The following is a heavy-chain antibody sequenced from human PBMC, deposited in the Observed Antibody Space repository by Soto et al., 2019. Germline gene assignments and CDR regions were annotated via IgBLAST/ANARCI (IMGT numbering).Heavy chain of an antibody. J-gene: IGHJ1*01. CDR1: GFTFSSYG. Sequence: QVQLVESGGGVVQPGRSLRLSCAASGFTFSSYGMHWFRQAPGKGLEWVAVISYDESNKYYADSVKGRFTISRDNSKNTLYLQMNSLRAEDTAVYYCTKGVVVITSYFQHWGQGTLVTVSS. CDR2: ISYDESNK. D-gene: IGHD3-22*01. CDR3: TKGVVVITSYFQH. V-gene: IGHV3-30*18.